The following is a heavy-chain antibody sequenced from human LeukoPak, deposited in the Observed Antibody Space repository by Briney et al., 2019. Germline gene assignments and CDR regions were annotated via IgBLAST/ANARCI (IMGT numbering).Heavy chain of an antibody. CDR3: ARSSTGSYFDY. Sequence: SETLSLTCAVYGGSFSGYYWIWLRQPPGKGLEWIGYMNYSGSTKYNPSLKSRVTISVDTSKYQFSLKVSSVTAGETAVYYCARSSTGSYFDYWGHGTLVTVSS. CDR1: GGSFSGYY. V-gene: IGHV4-59*01. CDR2: MNYSGST. J-gene: IGHJ4*01. D-gene: IGHD3-3*02.